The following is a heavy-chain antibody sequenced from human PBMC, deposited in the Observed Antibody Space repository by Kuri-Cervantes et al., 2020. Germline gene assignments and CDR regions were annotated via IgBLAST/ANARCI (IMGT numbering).Heavy chain of an antibody. Sequence: SETLSLTCTVSGGSISSYYWSWIRQPPGKGLEWIGYIYYSGSTNYNPSLKSRVTISVDTSKNQFSLRFTSVTAADTAVYYCARIIPPRATRIKFYYYGMDVWGQGTTVTVSS. CDR1: GGSISSYY. CDR3: ARIIPPRATRIKFYYYGMDV. D-gene: IGHD3-3*01. CDR2: IYYSGST. J-gene: IGHJ6*02. V-gene: IGHV4-59*12.